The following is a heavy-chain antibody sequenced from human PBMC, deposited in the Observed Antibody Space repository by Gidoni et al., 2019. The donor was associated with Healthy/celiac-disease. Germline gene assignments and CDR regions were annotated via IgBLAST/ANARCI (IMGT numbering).Heavy chain of an antibody. J-gene: IGHJ4*02. CDR3: AKGPEGYGDYVLLDY. CDR1: VFTFSCYG. D-gene: IGHD4-17*01. CDR2: ISYDGSNK. V-gene: IGHV3-30*18. Sequence: QVQLVESGGGVVQPGRSLSLFCAASVFTFSCYGMHWVRQAPGKGLGWVAVISYDGSNKYYADSGKGRFTIPRDNSKNTLYLQMNSLRAEDAAVYYCAKGPEGYGDYVLLDYWGQGTLVTVSS.